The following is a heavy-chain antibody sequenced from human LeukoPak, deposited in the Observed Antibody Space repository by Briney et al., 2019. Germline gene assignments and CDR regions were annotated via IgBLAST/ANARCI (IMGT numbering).Heavy chain of an antibody. D-gene: IGHD3-3*01. Sequence: ASVKVSCKASGYTFTSYGISWVRQAPGQGLEWMGWISAYNGNTNYAQKLQGRVTMTTDTSTSTAYMELRSLRSDDTAVYYCARGFHITMFRVVTVRWFDPWGQGTLVTVSS. J-gene: IGHJ5*02. CDR1: GYTFTSYG. V-gene: IGHV1-18*01. CDR2: ISAYNGNT. CDR3: ARGFHITMFRVVTVRWFDP.